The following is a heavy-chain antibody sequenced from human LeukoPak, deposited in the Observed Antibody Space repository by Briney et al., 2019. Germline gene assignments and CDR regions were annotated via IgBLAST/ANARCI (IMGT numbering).Heavy chain of an antibody. CDR2: KKEEGSEK. Sequence: GGSLRLSCAACGFTFSSYRRRGLRQAGGRGVEGVANKKEEGSEKYYVDSVKGGITISRDNAKNSLYLQMNSLRLEDTAVYYCARDRRGVGYRPQYYYYYYMDVWGKGTPVTVSS. D-gene: IGHD5-24*01. V-gene: IGHV3-7*01. CDR1: GFTFSSYR. CDR3: ARDRRGVGYRPQYYYYYYMDV. J-gene: IGHJ6*03.